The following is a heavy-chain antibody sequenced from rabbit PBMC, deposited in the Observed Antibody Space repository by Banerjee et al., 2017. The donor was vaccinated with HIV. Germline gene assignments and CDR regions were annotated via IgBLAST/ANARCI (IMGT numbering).Heavy chain of an antibody. J-gene: IGHJ4*01. D-gene: IGHD1-1*01. V-gene: IGHV1S45*01. CDR1: GFSFSSSYY. CDR2: IYAGSSGNT. CDR3: ARGDSGGGYAFNL. Sequence: QEQLEESGGDLVKPEGSLTLTCTASGFSFSSSYYMCWVRQVPGKGLEWIACIYAGSSGNTYYASWAKGRFTISKTSSTTVTLQMASLTAADTATYFCARGDSGGGYAFNLWGQGTLVTVS.